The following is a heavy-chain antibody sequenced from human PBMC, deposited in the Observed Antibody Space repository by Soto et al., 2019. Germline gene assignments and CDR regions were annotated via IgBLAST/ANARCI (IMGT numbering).Heavy chain of an antibody. CDR2: ISAYNGNT. Sequence: QVQLVQSGAEVKKPGASVKVSCKASGYTFTSYGFSWVRQAPGQGLEWMGWISAYNGNTNYAQKLQGRVTMTTDTSXXTAHMELRSLRSDDTAVYYCAREGSRPYYYYGMDVWGQGTTVTVSS. D-gene: IGHD1-26*01. V-gene: IGHV1-18*01. J-gene: IGHJ6*02. CDR3: AREGSRPYYYYGMDV. CDR1: GYTFTSYG.